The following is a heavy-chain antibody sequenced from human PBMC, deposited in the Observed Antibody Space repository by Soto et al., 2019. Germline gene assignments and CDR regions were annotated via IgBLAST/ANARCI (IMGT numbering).Heavy chain of an antibody. V-gene: IGHV4-31*03. CDR3: ARFPGRGDAFDI. Sequence: SETLSLTCTVSGGSISSGGYYWSWIRQHPGKGLEWIGYIYYSGSTYYNPSLKSRVTISVDTSKNQFSLKLSSVTAADTAVYYCARFPGRGDAFDIWGQGKMVTVSS. CDR1: GGSISSGGYY. J-gene: IGHJ3*02. CDR2: IYYSGST.